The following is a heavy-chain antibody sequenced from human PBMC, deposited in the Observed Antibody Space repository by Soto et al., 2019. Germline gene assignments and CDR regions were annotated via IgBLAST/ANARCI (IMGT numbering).Heavy chain of an antibody. J-gene: IGHJ6*02. Sequence: QVQLVQSGAEVKKPGASVKVSCKASGYTFTGYYMHWVRQAPGQGLEWMGWINPNSGGTNYAQKFQGWVTMTRDTPISTAYRERSRLRSDDTAVYYWARGRGGAGNGMDVWGQGTTVTVSS. CDR3: ARGRGGAGNGMDV. V-gene: IGHV1-2*04. CDR1: GYTFTGYY. CDR2: INPNSGGT. D-gene: IGHD3-10*01.